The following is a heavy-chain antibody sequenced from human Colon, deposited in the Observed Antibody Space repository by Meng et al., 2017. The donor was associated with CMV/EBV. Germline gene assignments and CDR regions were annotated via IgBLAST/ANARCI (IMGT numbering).Heavy chain of an antibody. D-gene: IGHD3-9*01. CDR1: SYG. CDR2: ISCSNEYI. J-gene: IGHJ2*01. Sequence: SYGVFWVLQAPWKGLEWVSGISCSNEYIFYADSLQGRSAISRDNAENSLFLHMSSLRAEDTAVYYCARALYDSLTGYSRYFDLWGRGTLVTVSS. V-gene: IGHV3-21*06. CDR3: ARALYDSLTGYSRYFDL.